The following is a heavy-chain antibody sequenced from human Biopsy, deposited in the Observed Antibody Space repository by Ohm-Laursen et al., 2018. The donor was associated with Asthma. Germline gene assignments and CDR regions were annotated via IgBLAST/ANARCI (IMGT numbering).Heavy chain of an antibody. D-gene: IGHD3-22*01. V-gene: IGHV4-39*01. CDR1: GGSITSSSYY. J-gene: IGHJ4*02. CDR2: MYHSGSP. Sequence: GTLSLTCPVSGGSITSSSYYWGWIRQPPGKGMEWIGSMYHSGSPYYHPSLKSRATISVDTSKNQLFLKMSSVTAADTAVYFCVRHQYSSSWSTFDYWGQGALVTVSS. CDR3: VRHQYSSSWSTFDY.